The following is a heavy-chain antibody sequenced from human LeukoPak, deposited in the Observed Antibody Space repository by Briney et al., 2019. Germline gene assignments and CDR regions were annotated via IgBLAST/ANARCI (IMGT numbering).Heavy chain of an antibody. CDR1: GLTVSSNY. CDR3: ARDGRVGATRLNI. Sequence: GGSLRLSCAASGLTVSSNYMSWIRQAPGKGLEWVSVIYSDDSTYYADSVRGRFTISRDNSKNTLYLQMNSLRAEDTAVYYCARDGRVGATRLNIWGQGTMVTVSS. J-gene: IGHJ3*02. CDR2: IYSDDST. D-gene: IGHD1-26*01. V-gene: IGHV3-66*02.